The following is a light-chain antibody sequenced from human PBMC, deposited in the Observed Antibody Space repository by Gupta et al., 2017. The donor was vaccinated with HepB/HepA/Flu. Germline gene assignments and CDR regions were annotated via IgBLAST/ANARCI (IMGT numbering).Light chain of an antibody. Sequence: QSALTQPASVSGSPGQSITISCTGTSSDIGSYNLVSWYLQHPGKAPKLLIYEVTKWPSGVSNRFSGSKSGNTASLTISDLQAEDEADYYCSSYTRLSTVIFGGGTKLTVL. CDR3: SSYTRLSTVI. CDR1: SSDIGSYNL. V-gene: IGLV2-23*02. CDR2: EVT. J-gene: IGLJ2*01.